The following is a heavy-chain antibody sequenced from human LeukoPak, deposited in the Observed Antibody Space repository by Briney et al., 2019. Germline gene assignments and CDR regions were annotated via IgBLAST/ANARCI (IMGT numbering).Heavy chain of an antibody. J-gene: IGHJ6*02. D-gene: IGHD1-26*01. V-gene: IGHV4-34*01. CDR3: ARAYSGSYNGNYYYGMDV. CDR1: GGSFSGYY. Sequence: PSETLSLTCAVYGGSFSGYYWSWIRQPPGKGLEWIGEINHSGSTNYNPSLKSRVTISVDTSKNQFSLKLSSVTAADTAVYYCARAYSGSYNGNYYYGMDVWGQGTTVTVSS. CDR2: INHSGST.